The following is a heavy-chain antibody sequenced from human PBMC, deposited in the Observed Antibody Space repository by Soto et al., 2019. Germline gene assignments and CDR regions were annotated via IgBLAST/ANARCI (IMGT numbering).Heavy chain of an antibody. D-gene: IGHD3-22*01. CDR1: GYTFTSYG. J-gene: IGHJ6*02. V-gene: IGHV1-3*01. CDR2: INAGNGNT. CDR3: ARDPNDSSAYYHHYYYGMDV. Sequence: ASVKVYCKASGYTFTSYGIHWVRQAPGQRLEWTGWINAGNGNTKYSEKFQGRVTITRDTSASTAYLELSSLRSEDTAVYYCARDPNDSSAYYHHYYYGMDVWGQGTTVTVSS.